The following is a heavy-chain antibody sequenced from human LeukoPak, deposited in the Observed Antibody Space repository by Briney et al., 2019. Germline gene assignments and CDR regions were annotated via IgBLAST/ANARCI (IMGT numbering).Heavy chain of an antibody. D-gene: IGHD6-13*01. J-gene: IGHJ6*02. CDR1: GGSIKSHY. CDR3: ARGGSSWSYAMDV. CDR2: IYESGST. V-gene: IGHV4-59*11. Sequence: SETLSLTCTVSGGSIKSHYWSWIRQTPGKGLEWIGCIYESGSTYHNPSLKSRVTISVDMSKNQFSLKVSSVTAADTAVYYCARGGSSWSYAMDVWGQGTTVTVPS.